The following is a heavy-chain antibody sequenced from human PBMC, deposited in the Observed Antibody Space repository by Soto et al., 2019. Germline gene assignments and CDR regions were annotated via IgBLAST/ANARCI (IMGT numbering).Heavy chain of an antibody. CDR3: ARAYYDFWSGSDFAYYYYGMDV. J-gene: IGHJ6*02. CDR1: GCTFSSYA. Sequence: GASVKVSCKASGCTFSSYAISWVRQAPGQGLEWMGGIIPIFGTANYAQKFQGRVTITADESTSTAYMELSSLRSEDTAVYYCARAYYDFWSGSDFAYYYYGMDVWGQGTTVTVS. D-gene: IGHD3-3*01. V-gene: IGHV1-69*13. CDR2: IIPIFGTA.